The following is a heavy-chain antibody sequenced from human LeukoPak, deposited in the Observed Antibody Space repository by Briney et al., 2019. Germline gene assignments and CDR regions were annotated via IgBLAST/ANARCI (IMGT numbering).Heavy chain of an antibody. D-gene: IGHD5-24*01. CDR2: ICSGGST. CDR3: AREGDGYNYALDY. V-gene: IGHV3-53*04. CDR1: GFTVSSNY. J-gene: IGHJ4*02. Sequence: GGSLRLSCAASGFTVSSNYMSWVRQAPGKGLEWVSVICSGGSTSYADSVKGRFTISRHNSKNTLYLQMNSLRAEDTAVYYCAREGDGYNYALDYWGQGALVTVS.